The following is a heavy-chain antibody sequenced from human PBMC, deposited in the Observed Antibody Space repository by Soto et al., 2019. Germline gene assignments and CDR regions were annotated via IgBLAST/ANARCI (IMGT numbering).Heavy chain of an antibody. CDR3: ARVYCGGACSPGEWFYYYGMDV. V-gene: IGHV1-46*01. CDR1: GYKFVDYY. J-gene: IGHJ6*02. Sequence: ASVKVSCKASGYKFVDYYIHWVRQAPGQGLEWMGIINPKGGDSRYAQKFQGRVTMTSNTFTSTVYMDLRRLTSDDTAVYYCARVYCGGACSPGEWFYYYGMDVWGQGTMVTVYS. D-gene: IGHD2-21*01. CDR2: INPKGGDS.